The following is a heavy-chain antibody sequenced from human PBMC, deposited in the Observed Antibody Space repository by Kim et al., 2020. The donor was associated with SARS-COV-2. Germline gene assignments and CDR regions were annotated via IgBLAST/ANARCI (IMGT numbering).Heavy chain of an antibody. D-gene: IGHD3-3*01. Sequence: GGSLRLSCVASGFTFRTYSMNWVRQAPGQGLEWVSFISSGSSAIHYAGSVKGRFTISRDNAENSLFLDMNSLRDEDTAVYYCARESPVFRNFDYWGQGT. J-gene: IGHJ4*02. V-gene: IGHV3-48*02. CDR2: ISSGSSAI. CDR1: GFTFRTYS. CDR3: ARESPVFRNFDY.